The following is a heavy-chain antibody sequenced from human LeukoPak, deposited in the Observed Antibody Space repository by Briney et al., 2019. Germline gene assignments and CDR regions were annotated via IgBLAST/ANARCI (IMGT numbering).Heavy chain of an antibody. CDR3: ARALMYYYDSSGYYGGY. CDR1: GYSFTTYT. CDR2: INTNTGNP. J-gene: IGHJ4*02. V-gene: IGHV7-4-1*02. Sequence: ASVKVSCKASGYSFTTYTMNWVRQAPGQGLEWMGWINTNTGNPTYAQGFTGRFVFSLDTSVSTAYLQISSLKAEDTAVYYCARALMYYYDSSGYYGGYWGQGTLVTVSS. D-gene: IGHD3-22*01.